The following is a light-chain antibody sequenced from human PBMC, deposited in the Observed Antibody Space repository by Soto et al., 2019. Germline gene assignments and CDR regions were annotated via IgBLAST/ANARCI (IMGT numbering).Light chain of an antibody. CDR2: AAS. CDR3: QQSYSLPIT. Sequence: DIQMTQPPSSLSASVGDRVTITCRPSQSTNTYLNWYQQKPGKAPKLLIYAASNMQSGVPSRFRGSGSGTDFILTISSLQPEDFATYYCQQSYSLPITFGQGTRLEIK. J-gene: IGKJ5*01. CDR1: QSTNTY. V-gene: IGKV1-39*01.